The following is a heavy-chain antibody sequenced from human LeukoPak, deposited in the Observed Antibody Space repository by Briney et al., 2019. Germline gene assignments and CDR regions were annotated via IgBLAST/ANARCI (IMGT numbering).Heavy chain of an antibody. Sequence: GGSLSLSCAASGFTFSSYGMNWVRQAPGKGLEWVAVISYDGSNKYYADSVKGRFTISRDNSKNTLYLQMNSLRAEDTAVYYCAKDLLIVYYYDSSGYYYPDYWGQGTLVTVSS. D-gene: IGHD3-22*01. CDR2: ISYDGSNK. CDR1: GFTFSSYG. CDR3: AKDLLIVYYYDSSGYYYPDY. J-gene: IGHJ4*02. V-gene: IGHV3-30*18.